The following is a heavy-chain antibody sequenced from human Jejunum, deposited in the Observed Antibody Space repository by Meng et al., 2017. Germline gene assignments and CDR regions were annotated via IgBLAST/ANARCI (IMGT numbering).Heavy chain of an antibody. J-gene: IGHJ4*02. CDR1: GDRVSSNNAA. D-gene: IGHD3-10*01. V-gene: IGHV6-1*01. CDR3: AREGTMIRGVINHLDY. CDR2: TFYRSKWHY. Sequence: QGQLQQSGPGLVQPSQTLSLTLAISGDRVSSNNAAWNWIRQSPSRGLEWLGRTFYRSKWHYDYAVSVQGRITINPDTSKNHFSLQLNSVTPEDTAVYYCAREGTMIRGVINHLDYWGQGMLVTVSS.